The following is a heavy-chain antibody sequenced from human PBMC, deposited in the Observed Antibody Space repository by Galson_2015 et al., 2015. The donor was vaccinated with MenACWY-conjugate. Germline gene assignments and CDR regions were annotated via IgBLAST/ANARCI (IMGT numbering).Heavy chain of an antibody. V-gene: IGHV3-23*01. CDR1: GFTFLIHA. CDR3: AIDRSGSYYYFDY. Sequence: SLRLSCAASGFTFLIHAMSWVRQAPGKGLEWVSAISGSGGSTYYADSVKGRFTISRDNSKNTLYLQMNSLRAEDTAVYYCAIDRSGSYYYFDYWGQGTLVTVSS. CDR2: ISGSGGST. D-gene: IGHD1-26*01. J-gene: IGHJ4*02.